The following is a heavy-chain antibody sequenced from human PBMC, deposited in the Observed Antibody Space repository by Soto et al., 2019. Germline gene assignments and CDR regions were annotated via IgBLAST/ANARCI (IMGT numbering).Heavy chain of an antibody. V-gene: IGHV4-59*08. D-gene: IGHD2-21*02. CDR2: IYYSAST. CDR3: ARHLPYCGGDCYSLDY. CDR1: GGYISSNY. Sequence: PSENLALTRTVHGGYISSNYCSCIRQPPGKGLEWIGYIYYSASTNYSPSLKSRVTISVDTSKNQFSLNLSSVTAADTAVYYCARHLPYCGGDCYSLDYWGQGTLVTVS. J-gene: IGHJ4*02.